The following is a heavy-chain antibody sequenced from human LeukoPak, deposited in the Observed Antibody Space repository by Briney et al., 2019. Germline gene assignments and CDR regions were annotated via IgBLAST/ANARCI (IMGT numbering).Heavy chain of an antibody. V-gene: IGHV3-30-3*01. CDR3: AGDAGYSSGA. CDR1: GFTFSSYA. Sequence: PGGSLRLSCAASGFTFSSYAMTWVRQAPGKGLEWVAVISYDGSNKYYADSVKGRFTISRDNAKNSLYLQMNSLRAEDTAVYYCAGDAGYSSGAWGQGSLVTVSS. J-gene: IGHJ5*02. D-gene: IGHD6-19*01. CDR2: ISYDGSNK.